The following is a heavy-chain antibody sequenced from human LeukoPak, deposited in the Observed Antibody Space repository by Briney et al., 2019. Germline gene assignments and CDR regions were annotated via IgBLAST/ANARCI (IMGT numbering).Heavy chain of an antibody. CDR2: ISSSGTTI. D-gene: IGHD7-27*01. J-gene: IGHJ4*02. Sequence: GGSLRLSCAASGSTFSSYSMIWVRQAPGKGLEWVSSISSSGTTIYYADSVKGRFTISRDNAKNSLYLQMNSLTVEDTAVYYCAGDWGPGYFYNWGQGTLVTVSS. CDR3: AGDWGPGYFYN. V-gene: IGHV3-21*01. CDR1: GSTFSSYS.